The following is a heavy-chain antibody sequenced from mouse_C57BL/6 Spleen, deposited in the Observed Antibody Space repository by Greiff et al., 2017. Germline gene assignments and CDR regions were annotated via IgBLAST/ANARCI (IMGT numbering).Heavy chain of an antibody. J-gene: IGHJ4*01. CDR2: INYDGSGT. CDR1: GFTFSDYY. D-gene: IGHD6-5*01. CDR3: ARVPYLYDMDY. Sequence: EVKLVESEGGLVQPGSSMKLSCTASGFTFSDYYMAWVRQVPEKGLEWVANINYDGSGTYYLDSLKNRFIISRDNAKNILYLQMSSLKSEDTATYYCARVPYLYDMDYWGQGTSVTVSS. V-gene: IGHV5-16*01.